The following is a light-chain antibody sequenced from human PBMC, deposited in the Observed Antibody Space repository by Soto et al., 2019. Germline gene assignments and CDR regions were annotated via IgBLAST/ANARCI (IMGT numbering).Light chain of an antibody. Sequence: DVQVTQSPSSLSADVGDRVTITCRASQDIRTNLNWYQQKPGQAPQRLIYGASTLQGGVPPRFGGSGSGTEFTLTITSLQPEDFATYFCLQHHDDTYTFGQGTKVDVK. CDR2: GAS. J-gene: IGKJ2*01. V-gene: IGKV1-17*01. CDR3: LQHHDDTYT. CDR1: QDIRTN.